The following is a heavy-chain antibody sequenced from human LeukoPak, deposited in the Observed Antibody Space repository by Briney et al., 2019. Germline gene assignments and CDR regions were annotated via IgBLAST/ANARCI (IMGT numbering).Heavy chain of an antibody. CDR2: INPSGGST. Sequence: VASVKVSCKASGYIFTSYNIYWVRQAPGQGLEWMGIINPSGGSTNYAQKFQGRVTMTRDTSTSTVYMELSSLRSEDTAVYYCARSDYARYFDYWGQGTLVTVSS. J-gene: IGHJ4*02. D-gene: IGHD4-17*01. CDR3: ARSDYARYFDY. CDR1: GYIFTSYN. V-gene: IGHV1-46*01.